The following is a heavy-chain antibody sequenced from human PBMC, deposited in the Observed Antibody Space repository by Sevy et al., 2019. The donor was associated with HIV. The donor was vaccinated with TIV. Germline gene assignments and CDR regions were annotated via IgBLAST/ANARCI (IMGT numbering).Heavy chain of an antibody. Sequence: ASVKVSCKASGYTFSDSGYYVHWVRQAPGQGLEWMGWINPKSGATNYEQKFQGRVTMTRDTSVSNANMELTRLTSDDTAVYYCARESYDFWTGPVDYDYGMDVWGQGTTVTVSS. D-gene: IGHD3-3*01. CDR1: GYTFSDSGYY. CDR2: INPKSGAT. V-gene: IGHV1-2*02. CDR3: ARESYDFWTGPVDYDYGMDV. J-gene: IGHJ6*02.